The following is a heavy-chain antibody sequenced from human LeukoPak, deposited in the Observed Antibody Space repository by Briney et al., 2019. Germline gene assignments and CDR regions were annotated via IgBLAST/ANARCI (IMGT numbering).Heavy chain of an antibody. Sequence: PSETLSLTCTVSGDSISNYCWSWIRQPAGKGLEWIGRIYTSGSTNYNPSLKSRVTMSVDTSKNQFSPKLSSVTAADTAVYYCARVSLVRGAPDYYFDYWGQGTLVTVSS. CDR2: IYTSGST. D-gene: IGHD3-10*01. V-gene: IGHV4-4*07. J-gene: IGHJ4*02. CDR1: GDSISNYC. CDR3: ARVSLVRGAPDYYFDY.